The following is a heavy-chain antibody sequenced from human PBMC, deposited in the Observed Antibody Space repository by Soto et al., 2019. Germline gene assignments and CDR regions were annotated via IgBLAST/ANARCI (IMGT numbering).Heavy chain of an antibody. CDR3: ATQNYDSSGYFYYYQYGLDV. CDR2: IYPGDSDT. CDR1: GFSFTSYW. V-gene: IGHV5-51*01. J-gene: IGHJ6*02. D-gene: IGHD3-22*01. Sequence: GESLKISCKGSGFSFTSYWIAWVRQMPGKGLEWMGIIYPGDSDTRYSPSFQGQVTISADKSISTAYLQWSSLKASDTAMYYCATQNYDSSGYFYYYQYGLDVWGQGNTVTVSS.